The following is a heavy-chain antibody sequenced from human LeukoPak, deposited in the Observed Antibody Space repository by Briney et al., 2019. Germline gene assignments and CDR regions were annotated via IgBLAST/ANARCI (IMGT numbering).Heavy chain of an antibody. D-gene: IGHD4-11*01. J-gene: IGHJ6*03. CDR1: GGTFSSYA. V-gene: IGHV1-69*06. Sequence: ASVKVSCKASGGTFSSYAISWVRQAPGQGLEWMGGIIPIFGTANYAQKFQGRVTITADKSTSTAYMELSSLRSEDTAVYFCARGGLPIYYYYMDVWGKGTTVTVS. CDR2: IIPIFGTA. CDR3: ARGGLPIYYYYMDV.